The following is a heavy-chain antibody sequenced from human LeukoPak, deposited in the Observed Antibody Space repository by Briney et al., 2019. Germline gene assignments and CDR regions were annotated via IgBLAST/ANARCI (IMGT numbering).Heavy chain of an antibody. CDR1: GFTFANVW. D-gene: IGHD3-22*01. CDR3: TTEALYDRSAYYFDN. J-gene: IGHJ4*02. CDR2: IKSKLNGGTA. V-gene: IGHV3-15*01. Sequence: GGSLRLSCAASGFTFANVWMSWVRQAPGKGLEWLGRIKSKLNGGTAVHAAPVRDRFTISRDDSKSTLYLQMDSLTTEDAAVYYCTTEALYDRSAYYFDNWGQGTLVTVSS.